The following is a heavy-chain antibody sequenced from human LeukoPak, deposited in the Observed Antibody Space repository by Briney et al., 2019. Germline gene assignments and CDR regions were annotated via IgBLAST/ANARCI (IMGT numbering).Heavy chain of an antibody. Sequence: NPGGSLRLSCAASGFTFSSYSMNWVRQAPGKGLDWVSSISSSSSYIYYADSVKGRFTISRDNAKNSLYLQMNSLRAEDTAVYYCARELPRASSSSGGDWGQGTLVTVSS. CDR3: ARELPRASSSSGGD. J-gene: IGHJ4*02. V-gene: IGHV3-21*01. CDR2: ISSSSSYI. D-gene: IGHD6-6*01. CDR1: GFTFSSYS.